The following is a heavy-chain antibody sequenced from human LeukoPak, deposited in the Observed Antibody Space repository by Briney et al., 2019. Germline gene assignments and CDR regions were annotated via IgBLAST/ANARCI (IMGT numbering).Heavy chain of an antibody. V-gene: IGHV4-34*01. J-gene: IGHJ4*02. CDR3: ARGRASYDFWSGYLFDR. Sequence: PSETLSLTCAVYGGPFSGYYWSWIRQSPGKGLEWIGEINHSGSTNYNPSLKSRVTISVDTSKNQFSLKLSSVTAADTAVYYCARGRASYDFWSGYLFDRWGQGTLVTVSS. CDR2: INHSGST. CDR1: GGPFSGYY. D-gene: IGHD3-3*01.